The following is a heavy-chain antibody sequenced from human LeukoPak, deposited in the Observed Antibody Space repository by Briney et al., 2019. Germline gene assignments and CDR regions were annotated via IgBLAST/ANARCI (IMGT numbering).Heavy chain of an antibody. CDR3: AKDRVGSTSYWYFDL. V-gene: IGHV3-23*01. CDR1: GFTFSSYA. D-gene: IGHD1-26*01. J-gene: IGHJ2*01. CDR2: ISGSGGSA. Sequence: GGSLRLSCAASGFTFSSYAMSWVRQAPGKGLEWVSGISGSGGSAYYADSAKGRFTISRDNSKNTLYLQMNSLRAEDTAVYYCAKDRVGSTSYWYFDLWGRGTLVTVSS.